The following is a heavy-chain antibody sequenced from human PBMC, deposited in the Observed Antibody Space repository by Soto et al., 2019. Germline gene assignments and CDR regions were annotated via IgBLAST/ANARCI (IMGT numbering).Heavy chain of an antibody. J-gene: IGHJ3*02. CDR1: GFTFSSYA. V-gene: IGHV3-23*01. CDR3: AKDTGPGDIIAAAGPTAFDI. D-gene: IGHD6-13*01. Sequence: PGGSLRLSCAASGFTFSSYAMSWVRQAPGKGLEWVSAISGSGGSTYYADSVKGRFTISRDNSKNTLYLQMNSLRAEDTAVYYCAKDTGPGDIIAAAGPTAFDIWGQGTMATVSS. CDR2: ISGSGGST.